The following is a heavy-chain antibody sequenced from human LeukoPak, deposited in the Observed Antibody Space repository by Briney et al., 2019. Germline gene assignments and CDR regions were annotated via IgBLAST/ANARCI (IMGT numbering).Heavy chain of an antibody. CDR1: GGSISSYY. J-gene: IGHJ3*02. CDR2: IYYSGST. D-gene: IGHD1-7*01. Sequence: PSETLSLTCTVSGGSISSYYWSWIRQPPGKGLEWVGYIYYSGSTNYNPSLKSRVTISVATYKNQFSLKLSSVTAADTAVYYCARDLPYNWNSHDAFDIWGQGTMVTASS. CDR3: ARDLPYNWNSHDAFDI. V-gene: IGHV4-59*01.